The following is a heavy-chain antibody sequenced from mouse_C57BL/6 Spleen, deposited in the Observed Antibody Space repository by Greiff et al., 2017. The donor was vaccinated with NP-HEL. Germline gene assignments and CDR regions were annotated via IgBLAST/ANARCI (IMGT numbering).Heavy chain of an antibody. J-gene: IGHJ4*01. Sequence: QVQLQQPGAELVKPGASVKLSCKASGYTFTSYWMQWVKQRPGQGLEWIGEIDPSDSYTNYNQKFKGKATLTVDTSSSTAYMQLSSLTSEDSAVYYCARTVTTGLDYWGQGTSVTVSS. V-gene: IGHV1-50*01. CDR1: GYTFTSYW. CDR2: IDPSDSYT. CDR3: ARTVTTGLDY. D-gene: IGHD2-2*01.